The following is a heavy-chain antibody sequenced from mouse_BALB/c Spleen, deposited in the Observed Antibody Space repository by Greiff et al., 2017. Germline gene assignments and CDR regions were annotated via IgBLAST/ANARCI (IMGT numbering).Heavy chain of an antibody. CDR2: ISNGGGST. CDR3: ARRGWVAMDY. Sequence: EVHLVESGGGLVQPGGSLKLSCAASGFTFSSYTMSWVRQTPEKRLEWVAYISNGGGSTYYPDTVKGRFTISRDNAKNTLYLQMSSLKSEDTAMYYCARRGWVAMDYWGQGTSVTVSS. V-gene: IGHV5-12-2*01. D-gene: IGHD3-3*01. CDR1: GFTFSSYT. J-gene: IGHJ4*01.